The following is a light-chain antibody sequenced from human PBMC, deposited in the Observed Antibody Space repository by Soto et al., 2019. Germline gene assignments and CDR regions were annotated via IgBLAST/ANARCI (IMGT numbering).Light chain of an antibody. CDR3: QQYNTYLWT. CDR2: SAS. J-gene: IGKJ1*01. V-gene: IGKV1-9*01. CDR1: QALSNY. Sequence: DIQLTQSPSVLSASVGDTVTITCRASQALSNYLAWYQQKPGKAPDLLIYSASTLQSGVPSRFSGSGSGTEFTLTISSLQPDDFATYYCQQYNTYLWTFGRGTKVDIK.